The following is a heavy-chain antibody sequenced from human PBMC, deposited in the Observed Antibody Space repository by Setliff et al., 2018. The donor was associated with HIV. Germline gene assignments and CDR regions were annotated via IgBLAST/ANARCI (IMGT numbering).Heavy chain of an antibody. Sequence: TSETLSLTCAVSGGSISSGGYYWNWIRLQPGKGLEWIGHIYYSGSTQYNPSLKSRVAISVDTSKDQLSLTVSSVTAADTAIYYCARDRSSWPGGPNDASDIWGPGTMVTVSS. CDR1: GGSISSGGYY. J-gene: IGHJ3*02. D-gene: IGHD6-13*01. CDR2: IYYSGST. V-gene: IGHV4-31*11. CDR3: ARDRSSWPGGPNDASDI.